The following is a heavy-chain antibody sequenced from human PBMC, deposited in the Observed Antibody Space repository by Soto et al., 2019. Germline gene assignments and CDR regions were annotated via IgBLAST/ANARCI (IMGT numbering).Heavy chain of an antibody. D-gene: IGHD6-19*01. V-gene: IGHV1-18*01. J-gene: IGHJ4*02. Sequence: QVQLVQSGAEVKKPGASVKVSCKASGYTFTSYGISWVRQAPGQGLEWMGWISAYNGNTNYAQKLQGRVTMTTDTSTSTAYRELRSLRSDDTAVYYCARDHNIAVAGTVDGDYWGQGTLVTVSS. CDR3: ARDHNIAVAGTVDGDY. CDR1: GYTFTSYG. CDR2: ISAYNGNT.